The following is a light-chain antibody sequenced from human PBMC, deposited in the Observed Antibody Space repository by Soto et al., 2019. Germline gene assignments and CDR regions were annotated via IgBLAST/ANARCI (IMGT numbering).Light chain of an antibody. V-gene: IGKV3-20*01. CDR3: QQYVTSPWA. CDR2: GAS. J-gene: IGKJ1*01. CDR1: QRISNSF. Sequence: EILLTQLPGTLSVSDGERVTFTCRASQRISNSFLAWYQQKPGQAPRLLIYGASNRATGIPDRFSGSGSGTDFTLTISRLEPEDFAVYYCQQYVTSPWAFGQGTKVDIK.